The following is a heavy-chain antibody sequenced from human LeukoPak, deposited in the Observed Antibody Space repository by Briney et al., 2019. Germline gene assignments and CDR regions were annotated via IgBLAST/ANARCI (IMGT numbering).Heavy chain of an antibody. CDR3: ARGRGL. Sequence: SETLSLTCAVYGESLSAYYWNWIRQSPGEGLKWIGEINPSGSTNYNPSLKSRVTISVDTSKNQFSLKLSSVTAADTAVYYCARGRGLWGQGTTVTVSS. CDR2: INPSGST. J-gene: IGHJ6*02. CDR1: GESLSAYY. V-gene: IGHV4-34*01.